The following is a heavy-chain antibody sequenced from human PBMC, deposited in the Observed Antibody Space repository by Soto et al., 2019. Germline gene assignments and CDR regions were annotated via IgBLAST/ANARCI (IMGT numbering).Heavy chain of an antibody. J-gene: IGHJ5*02. CDR3: ARDRAVAGGENWFDP. CDR2: IYYSGST. CDR1: GGSISSGGYY. V-gene: IGHV4-31*03. D-gene: IGHD6-19*01. Sequence: QVQLQESGPGLVKPSQTLSLTCTVSGGSISSGGYYWSWIRQHPGKGLEWIGYIYYSGSTYYNPPLKSRVTISVDTSKNQFSLKLSSVTAADKAVYYCARDRAVAGGENWFDPWGQGTLVTVSS.